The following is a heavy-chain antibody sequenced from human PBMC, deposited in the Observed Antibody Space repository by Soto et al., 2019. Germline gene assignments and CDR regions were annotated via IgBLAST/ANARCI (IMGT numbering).Heavy chain of an antibody. V-gene: IGHV3-74*01. CDR3: ARDLEGAAGGPFYYMDV. Sequence: HPGGSLRLSCAASGFTFSSYWMHWVRQAPGKGLVRVSRINSDGSSTSYADSVKGRFTISRDNAKNTLYLQMNSLRAEDTAVYYCARDLEGAAGGPFYYMDVWGKGTTVTVSS. D-gene: IGHD6-13*01. CDR2: INSDGSST. CDR1: GFTFSSYW. J-gene: IGHJ6*03.